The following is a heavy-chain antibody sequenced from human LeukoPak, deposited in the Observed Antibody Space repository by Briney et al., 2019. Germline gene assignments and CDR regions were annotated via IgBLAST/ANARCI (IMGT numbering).Heavy chain of an antibody. D-gene: IGHD6-19*01. Sequence: PSETLSLTCTVSGGSISSYYWSWIRQPPGKGLEWIGYIYTSGSTNYNPSLKSRVTISVDTSKNQFSLKLSSVTAADTAVYYCARGVYSSGWPTPAAYWGQGTLVTVSS. CDR1: GGSISSYY. CDR2: IYTSGST. J-gene: IGHJ4*02. V-gene: IGHV4-4*09. CDR3: ARGVYSSGWPTPAAY.